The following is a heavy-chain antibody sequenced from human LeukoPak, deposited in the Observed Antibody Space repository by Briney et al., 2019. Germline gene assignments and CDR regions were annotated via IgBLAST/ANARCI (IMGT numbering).Heavy chain of an antibody. CDR3: ATVRGGNTRDFDY. D-gene: IGHD3-10*01. J-gene: IGHJ4*02. CDR1: GFTFSSYN. Sequence: GGSLRLSCAASGFTFSSYNMNWVRQAPGKGLEWVSSISSSSGYIYYADSVKGRFTISRDNAKNSQYLQMNSLRAEDTAVYHCATVRGGNTRDFDYWGQGTLVTVSS. V-gene: IGHV3-21*01. CDR2: ISSSSGYI.